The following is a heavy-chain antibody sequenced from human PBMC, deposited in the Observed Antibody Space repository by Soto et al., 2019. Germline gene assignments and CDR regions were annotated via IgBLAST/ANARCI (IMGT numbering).Heavy chain of an antibody. Sequence: QVQLVQSGAEVKKPGASVTVSCKASGYTFMNYHMHWVRQAPGRGLEWLGKINPIGGITTYAQKFQGRVNMTLDTSTSTVYMARSSLTSEDTAVYYCASATSAFLWGPGTQVTVSS. CDR1: GYTFMNYH. V-gene: IGHV1-46*01. J-gene: IGHJ4*02. CDR3: ASATSAFL. CDR2: INPIGGIT.